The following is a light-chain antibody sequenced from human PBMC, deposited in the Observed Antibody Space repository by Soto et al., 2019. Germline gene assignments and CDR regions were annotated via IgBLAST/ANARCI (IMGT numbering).Light chain of an antibody. V-gene: IGKV4-1*01. CDR1: HRILSTYTNRYY. CDR2: WAS. J-gene: IGKJ4*01. Sequence: DITMTPSPDFIAVSRVEKSTTNSKSGHRILSTYTNRYYLAWFQQKPGQPPKLLIYWASTRESGVPDRFSGSGSGTDFTLTISGLQAEDVAVYYCQQYYNTPLTFGGATKVDIK. CDR3: QQYYNTPLT.